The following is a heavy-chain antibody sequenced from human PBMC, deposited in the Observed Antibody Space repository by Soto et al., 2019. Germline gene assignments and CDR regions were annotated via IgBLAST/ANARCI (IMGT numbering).Heavy chain of an antibody. D-gene: IGHD2-15*01. Sequence: ASVKVSCKASGYTFTSYGISWVRQAPGQGLEWMGWISAYNGNTNYAQKLQGRVTMTTDTSTSTAYMELRSLRSDGTAVYYCARAGEGRVVPYYYYGMDVWGQGTTVTVSS. V-gene: IGHV1-18*01. CDR2: ISAYNGNT. J-gene: IGHJ6*02. CDR1: GYTFTSYG. CDR3: ARAGEGRVVPYYYYGMDV.